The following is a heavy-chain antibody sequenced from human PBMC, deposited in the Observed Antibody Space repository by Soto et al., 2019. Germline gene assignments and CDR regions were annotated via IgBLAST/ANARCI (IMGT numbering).Heavy chain of an antibody. D-gene: IGHD2-2*01. Sequence: PGGSLRLSCAASGFTFSSYAMHWVRQAPGKGLEWVAVISYDGSNKYYADSVKGRFTISRDNSKNTLYLQMNSLRAEDTAVYYCAREGIVVVPAAMFDYWGQGTLVTVS. CDR2: ISYDGSNK. V-gene: IGHV3-30-3*01. CDR1: GFTFSSYA. CDR3: AREGIVVVPAAMFDY. J-gene: IGHJ4*02.